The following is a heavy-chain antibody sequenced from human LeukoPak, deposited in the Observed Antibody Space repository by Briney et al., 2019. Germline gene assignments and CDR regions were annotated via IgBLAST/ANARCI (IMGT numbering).Heavy chain of an antibody. V-gene: IGHV1-3*01. CDR3: ARSTELADAFDI. CDR1: GYTFTTYT. J-gene: IGHJ3*02. CDR2: ISAGNGNT. Sequence: ASVKVSCKASGYTFTTYTMHWVRQAPGQRLEWMGWISAGNGNTKYSQKFQGRVTITRDTSASTAYMELSSLRSEDTAVYYCARSTELADAFDIWGQGTMVTVSS. D-gene: IGHD5/OR15-5a*01.